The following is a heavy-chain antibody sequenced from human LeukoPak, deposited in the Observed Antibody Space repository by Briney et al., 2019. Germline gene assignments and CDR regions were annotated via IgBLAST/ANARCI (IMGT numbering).Heavy chain of an antibody. CDR3: ARDTHLGAHYYYYMDV. CDR2: ISAYNGNT. J-gene: IGHJ6*03. V-gene: IGHV1-18*01. CDR1: GYTFTSYG. Sequence: ASVKASCKASGYTFTSYGISWVRQAPGQGLEWMGWISAYNGNTNYAQKLQGRVTMTTDTSTSTAYMELRSLRSDDTAVYYCARDTHLGAHYYYYMDVWGKGTTVTVSS. D-gene: IGHD3-3*02.